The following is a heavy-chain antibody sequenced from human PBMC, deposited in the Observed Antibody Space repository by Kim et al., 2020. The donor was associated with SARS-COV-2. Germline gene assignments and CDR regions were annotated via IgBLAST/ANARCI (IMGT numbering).Heavy chain of an antibody. J-gene: IGHJ6*02. V-gene: IGHV3-21*01. CDR3: ARGGYCSSTSCYFYYYALDV. D-gene: IGHD2-2*01. Sequence: GGSLRLSCAASGFAFGTHSMNWVRQAPGKGLEWVSSIGGSTNYIYYADSVKGRFTISRDNSENSLYLQMNSLRAEDTAVYYCARGGYCSSTSCYFYYYALDVWGRGPTVTVSS. CDR1: GFAFGTHS. CDR2: IGGSTNYI.